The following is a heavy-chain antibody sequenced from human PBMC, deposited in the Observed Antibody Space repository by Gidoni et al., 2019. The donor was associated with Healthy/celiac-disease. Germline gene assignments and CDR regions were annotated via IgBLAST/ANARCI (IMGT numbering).Heavy chain of an antibody. CDR1: GFTFSSYG. CDR3: ARVKGDGWAKWELLPDAFDI. CDR2: IWYDGSNK. D-gene: IGHD1-26*01. Sequence: QVQLVESGGGVVQPGRSLRLSCAASGFTFSSYGMHGVPQAPGKGLEWVAVIWYDGSNKYYADSVKGRFTISRDNSKNTLYLQMNSLRAEDTAVYYCARVKGDGWAKWELLPDAFDIWGQGTMVTVSS. V-gene: IGHV3-33*01. J-gene: IGHJ3*02.